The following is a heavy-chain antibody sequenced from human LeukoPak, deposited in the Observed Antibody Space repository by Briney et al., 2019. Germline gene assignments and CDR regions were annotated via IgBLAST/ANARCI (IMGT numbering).Heavy chain of an antibody. Sequence: GRSLRLSCAASGFTFSSYGMHWVRQAPGKGLEWVAVIWYDGSNKYYADSVKGRFTISRDNSKNTLYLQMNSLRAEDTAVYSCAKEARLLWFGDRLENWGQGTLVTVSS. CDR1: GFTFSSYG. CDR2: IWYDGSNK. CDR3: AKEARLLWFGDRLEN. D-gene: IGHD3-10*01. J-gene: IGHJ4*02. V-gene: IGHV3-33*06.